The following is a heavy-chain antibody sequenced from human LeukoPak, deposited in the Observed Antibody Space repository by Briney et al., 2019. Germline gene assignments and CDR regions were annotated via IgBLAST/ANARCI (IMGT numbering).Heavy chain of an antibody. V-gene: IGHV3-48*01. J-gene: IGHJ4*02. Sequence: GGSLRLSCEVSGFTFSTYMMKWVRRAPGKGLEWLSYISSDSGAIYYADSVKGRFTISRDNAQKSLYLQMNSLTVEDTAVYYCVRELAYWGQGALVTVSS. CDR2: ISSDSGAI. CDR3: VRELAY. CDR1: GFTFSTYM.